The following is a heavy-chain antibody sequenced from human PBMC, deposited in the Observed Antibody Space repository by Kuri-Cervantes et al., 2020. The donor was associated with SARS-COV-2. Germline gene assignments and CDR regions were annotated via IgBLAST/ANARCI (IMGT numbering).Heavy chain of an antibody. CDR3: ARHSPRSSYYYYYMDV. CDR2: IYHSGST. Sequence: SETLSLTCTVSGYSISSGYYWGWIRQPPGKGLEWIGSIYHSGSTYYNPSLKSRVTISVDTSKNQFSLKLSSVTAADTAVYYCARHSPRSSYYYYYMDVWAKGPRSPSP. CDR1: GYSISSGYY. V-gene: IGHV4-38-2*02. J-gene: IGHJ6*03.